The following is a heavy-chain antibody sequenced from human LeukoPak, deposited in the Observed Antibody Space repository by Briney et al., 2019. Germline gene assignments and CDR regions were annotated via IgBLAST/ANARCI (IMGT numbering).Heavy chain of an antibody. J-gene: IGHJ4*02. CDR3: ARTHYSNYVHYFDY. CDR2: IRYDGTNK. Sequence: PGGSLRLSCAASGFTFSSYGMHWVRQAPGKGLEWVAFIRYDGTNKYYADSVKGRFTISRDNSKNTLYLQMNSLRAEDTAVYYCARTHYSNYVHYFDYWGQGTLVTVSS. CDR1: GFTFSSYG. D-gene: IGHD4-11*01. V-gene: IGHV3-30*02.